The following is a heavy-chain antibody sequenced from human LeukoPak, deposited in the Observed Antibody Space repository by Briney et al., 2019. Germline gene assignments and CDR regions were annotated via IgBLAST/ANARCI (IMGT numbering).Heavy chain of an antibody. J-gene: IGHJ6*02. Sequence: SETLSLTCAVYGGSFSGYYWSWIRQPPGKGLEWIGEINHRGSTNYNPSLKSRVTISVDTSKNQFSLKLSSVTAADTAVYYCARANTADYGDYYYYYGMDVWGQGTTVTVSS. D-gene: IGHD4-17*01. CDR1: GGSFSGYY. CDR3: ARANTADYGDYYYYYGMDV. V-gene: IGHV4-34*01. CDR2: INHRGST.